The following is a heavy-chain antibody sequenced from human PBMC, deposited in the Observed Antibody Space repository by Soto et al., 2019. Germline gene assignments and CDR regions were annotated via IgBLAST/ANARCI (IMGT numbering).Heavy chain of an antibody. CDR3: ARGGTKRIQLWLLSGY. J-gene: IGHJ4*02. D-gene: IGHD5-18*01. V-gene: IGHV3-30-3*01. CDR1: GFTFSSYA. CDR2: ISYDGSNK. Sequence: QVQLLESGGGVVQPGRSLRLSCAASGFTFSSYAMHWVRQAPGKGLEWVAVISYDGSNKYDADSVKGRFTISRDNSKNTLYLQMNSLRAEATAVYYCARGGTKRIQLWLLSGYWCQGTLFTVSS.